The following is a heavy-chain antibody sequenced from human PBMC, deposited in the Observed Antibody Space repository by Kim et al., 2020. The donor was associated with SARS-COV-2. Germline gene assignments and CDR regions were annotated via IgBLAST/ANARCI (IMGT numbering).Heavy chain of an antibody. V-gene: IGHV1-46*01. D-gene: IGHD3-9*01. CDR1: GYTFTSYY. J-gene: IGHJ3*02. Sequence: ASVKVSCKASGYTFTSYYMHWVRQAPGQGLEWMGIINTSGGSTSYAQKFQGRVTMTRDTSTSTVYMELSSLRSEDTAVYYCATSSLRYVDWLSPPGAFDIWGQGTMVTVSS. CDR2: INTSGGST. CDR3: ATSSLRYVDWLSPPGAFDI.